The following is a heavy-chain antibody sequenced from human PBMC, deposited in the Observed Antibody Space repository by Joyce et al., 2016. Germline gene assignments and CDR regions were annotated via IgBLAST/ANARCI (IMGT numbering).Heavy chain of an antibody. Sequence: QVQLVQSGAEVKKPAASVKVSCKASGYTFTNFDINWVRQAPGQGLEWLGWMTPNSGNTGYAQNVQGRVTMTRDTSISTAYMELSSLRSEDTAVYFCARNKYGTGDFDFWGQGTPVTVSS. CDR1: GYTFTNFD. CDR2: MTPNSGNT. V-gene: IGHV1-8*01. CDR3: ARNKYGTGDFDF. J-gene: IGHJ4*02. D-gene: IGHD7-27*01.